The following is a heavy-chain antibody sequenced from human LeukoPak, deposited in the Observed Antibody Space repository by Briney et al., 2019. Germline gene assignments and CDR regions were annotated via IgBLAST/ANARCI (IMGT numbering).Heavy chain of an antibody. D-gene: IGHD1-26*01. CDR1: GYTFTSYY. CDR3: ARSSSGSYLGDY. CDR2: INPSGGST. Sequence: ASVKVSCKASGYTFTSYYMHWVRQAPGQGLEWMGIINPSGGSTSYAQKFQGRVTMTRDTSTSTVYKELSSLRSEDTAIYYCARSSSGSYLGDYWGQGTLVTVSS. V-gene: IGHV1-46*01. J-gene: IGHJ4*02.